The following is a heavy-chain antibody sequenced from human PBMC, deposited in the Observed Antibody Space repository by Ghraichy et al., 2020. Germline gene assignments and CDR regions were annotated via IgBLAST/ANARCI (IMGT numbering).Heavy chain of an antibody. D-gene: IGHD1-14*01. CDR3: ARDFFSSITSPNYFYGMDV. J-gene: IGHJ6*02. Sequence: ASVKVSCKASGSTFTAYYMHWVRQAPGQGLEWMGRINPNSGCTDFAQKFQGRVTMTRDTSISTAYMELSRLRSDDTAVYYCARDFFSSITSPNYFYGMDVWGQGTTVTVSS. CDR1: GSTFTAYY. V-gene: IGHV1-2*06. CDR2: INPNSGCT.